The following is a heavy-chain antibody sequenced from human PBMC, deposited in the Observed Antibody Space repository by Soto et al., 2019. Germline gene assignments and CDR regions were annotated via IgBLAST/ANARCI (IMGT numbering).Heavy chain of an antibody. CDR3: ARRPKRGSYSWCFDY. D-gene: IGHD1-26*01. J-gene: IGHJ4*02. V-gene: IGHV4-39*01. Sequence: QLQLQESGPGLVKPSETLSLTCTVSGGSISSNAYYWGWIRQPPGKGLEWIGSIYYSGSAYYNPSLKSRVAISVDTSKNQFSLKLSSVTAADAAVYYYARRPKRGSYSWCFDYWGQGTLVTVSS. CDR2: IYYSGSA. CDR1: GGSISSNAYY.